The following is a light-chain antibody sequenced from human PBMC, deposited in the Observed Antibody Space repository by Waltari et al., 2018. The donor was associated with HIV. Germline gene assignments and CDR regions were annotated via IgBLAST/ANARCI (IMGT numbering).Light chain of an antibody. Sequence: QSVLTQPRSVSGSPGQSVTISCTGTNSDIGTYNYVSWYRQSPGKAPKLIVYDVTKRPAVVPDLFSGSKSGNTASLTISGLQAEDETDYYCCSYAGSSFYVFGSGTKVTVL. V-gene: IGLV2-11*01. CDR2: DVT. CDR1: NSDIGTYNY. J-gene: IGLJ1*01. CDR3: CSYAGSSFYV.